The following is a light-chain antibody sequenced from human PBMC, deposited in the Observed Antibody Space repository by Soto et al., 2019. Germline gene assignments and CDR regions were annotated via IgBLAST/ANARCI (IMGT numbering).Light chain of an antibody. J-gene: IGKJ1*01. CDR1: QSVSSN. Sequence: EIVMTQSPATLSVSPGERATLSCRASQSVSSNLAWYQKKPGQAPRLLIYGASTRAIGIPDSFSGSGSGTDSTLTISRLEPEDFAVYYCQQYGSSPATFGQGTKVDI. V-gene: IGKV3-20*01. CDR2: GAS. CDR3: QQYGSSPAT.